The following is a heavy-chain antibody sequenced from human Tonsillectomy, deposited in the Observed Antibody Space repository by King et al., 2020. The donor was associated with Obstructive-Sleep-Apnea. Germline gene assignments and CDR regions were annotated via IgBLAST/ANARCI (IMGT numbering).Heavy chain of an antibody. CDR3: ARYFGYKVKNYFDY. D-gene: IGHD2-2*02. Sequence: DVQLVESGGGLVKPGGSLRLSCAASGFTFSSYSMNWVRQAPGKGLEWVSSISSSSSYIYYADTVKGRFTISRDNAKNSLYLQMNSLRAEDTAVYYCARYFGYKVKNYFDYWGQGTLVTVSS. CDR1: GFTFSSYS. CDR2: ISSSSSYI. J-gene: IGHJ4*02. V-gene: IGHV3-21*01.